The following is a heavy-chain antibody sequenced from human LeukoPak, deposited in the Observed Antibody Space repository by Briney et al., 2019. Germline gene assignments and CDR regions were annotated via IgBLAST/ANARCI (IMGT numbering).Heavy chain of an antibody. CDR3: TSDTFGKYDS. J-gene: IGHJ4*02. V-gene: IGHV3-33*01. CDR1: GFTFSSYG. CDR2: IWYDGSNK. Sequence: GGSLRLSCAASGFTFSSYGMHWVRQAPGKGLEWVAVIWYDGSNKYYADSVKGRFTISRDNSKNTLYLQMNSLRVEDTALYYCTSDTFGKYDSWGQGTLATVSS. D-gene: IGHD3-10*01.